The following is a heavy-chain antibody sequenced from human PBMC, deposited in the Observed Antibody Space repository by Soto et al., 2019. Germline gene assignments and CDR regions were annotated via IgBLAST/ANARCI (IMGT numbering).Heavy chain of an antibody. V-gene: IGHV4-30-2*01. Sequence: QLQLQESGSGLVKPSQTLSLTCAVSGGSISSGGYSWTWIRQPPGKGLEWIGYIYLSGSTYYNPSLXSXXTIAVDRSKNQFSLKLSSVTAADTAVYYCARVPDVWGQGTTVTVSS. CDR2: IYLSGST. CDR1: GGSISSGGYS. J-gene: IGHJ6*02. CDR3: ARVPDV.